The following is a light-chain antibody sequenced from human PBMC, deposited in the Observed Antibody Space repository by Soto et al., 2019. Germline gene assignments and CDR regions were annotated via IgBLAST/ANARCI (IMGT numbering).Light chain of an antibody. J-gene: IGKJ2*01. V-gene: IGKV1-39*01. CDR3: HQIFSAPFT. CDR1: QTIKKY. Sequence: IQMTQSPSSLSASVGDRVTVTCRASQTIKKYLNCYQCKPGKAPNLLIYGASHLQRGVPSRFSGSGSWTDFTLTISRLETEDFATYYCHQIFSAPFTFGQGTGLE. CDR2: GAS.